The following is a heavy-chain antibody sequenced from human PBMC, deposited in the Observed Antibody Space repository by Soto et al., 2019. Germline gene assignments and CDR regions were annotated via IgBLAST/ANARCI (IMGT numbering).Heavy chain of an antibody. D-gene: IGHD2-15*01. CDR1: GYTFTSYG. J-gene: IGHJ3*02. V-gene: IGHV1-18*01. CDR2: ISAYNGNT. Sequence: GASGKVYCKASGYTFTSYGISWVRQAPGQGLEWMGWISAYNGNTNYAQKLQGRVTMTTDTSTSTAYMELRSLRSDDTAVYYCARDLSSFWGGYCSGGSCPMGAFDIWGQGTMVTVSS. CDR3: ARDLSSFWGGYCSGGSCPMGAFDI.